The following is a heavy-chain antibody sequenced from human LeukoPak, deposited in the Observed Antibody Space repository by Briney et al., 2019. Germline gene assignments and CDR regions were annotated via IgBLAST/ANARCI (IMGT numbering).Heavy chain of an antibody. V-gene: IGHV3-48*03. CDR3: ARGSSGWYVPDY. J-gene: IGHJ4*02. D-gene: IGHD6-19*01. CDR2: ISSSGSTI. Sequence: EWVSYISSSGSTIYYADSVKGRFTISRDNAKNSLYLQMNSLRAEDTAVYYCARGSSGWYVPDYWGQGTLVTVSS.